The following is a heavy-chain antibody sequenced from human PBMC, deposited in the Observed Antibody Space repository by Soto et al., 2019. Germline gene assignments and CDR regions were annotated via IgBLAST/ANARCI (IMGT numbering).Heavy chain of an antibody. Sequence: SGPTLVNPTQTLTLTCTFSGFSLSTSGMSVGWIRQPPGRALEWLSAIYWDGDQRYRPSLKSRLTITNDTSKNQVVLTMTNMDPVDAATYYCARRPYRDSFDSWGQGILVTVSS. J-gene: IGHJ4*02. CDR3: ARRPYRDSFDS. CDR1: GFSLSTSGMS. V-gene: IGHV2-5*02. CDR2: IYWDGDQ. D-gene: IGHD4-4*01.